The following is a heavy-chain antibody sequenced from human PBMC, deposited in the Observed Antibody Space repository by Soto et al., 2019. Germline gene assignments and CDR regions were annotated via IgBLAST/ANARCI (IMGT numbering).Heavy chain of an antibody. CDR1: GFIFANYG. D-gene: IGHD1-1*01. CDR2: ITYEGSNK. Sequence: PGGSLRLSCAASGFIFANYGMHWVRQAPGKGLEWVALITYEGSNKYYADAVKGRFTISRDNAKNMVSLQMDSLRAEDTAVYYCAKARGANNWANYYGLDVLGQGTTVTVSS. V-gene: IGHV3-30*18. J-gene: IGHJ6*02. CDR3: AKARGANNWANYYGLDV.